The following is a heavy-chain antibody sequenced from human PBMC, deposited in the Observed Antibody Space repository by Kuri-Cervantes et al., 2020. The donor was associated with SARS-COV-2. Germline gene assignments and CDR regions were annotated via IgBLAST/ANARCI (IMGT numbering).Heavy chain of an antibody. J-gene: IGHJ4*02. Sequence: SETLSLTCTVSGGSISSGGYYWSWVRQHPGRGPEWIGYVYYNGNTFYSPSLKSRVTMSIDTSRNQFSLRLSSVTAADTAVYYCATQSRGNYWGRGTLVTVSS. V-gene: IGHV4-31*03. CDR2: VYYNGNT. CDR3: ATQSRGNY. CDR1: GGSISSGGYY. D-gene: IGHD3-16*01.